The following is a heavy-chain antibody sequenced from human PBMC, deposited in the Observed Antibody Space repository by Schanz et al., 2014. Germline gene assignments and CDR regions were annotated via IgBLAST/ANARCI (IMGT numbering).Heavy chain of an antibody. CDR3: ARGSGTFDS. Sequence: QVHLVESGGGVVQPGRSLRLSCAASGFTFSSYGMHWVRQAPGKGLEWVAIISLDGSNQYYADSVKGRFTISRDNSKNTLYLQMNSLRAEDTAVYYCARGSGTFDSWGQGTLVTVSS. D-gene: IGHD3-3*01. CDR2: ISLDGSNQ. CDR1: GFTFSSYG. J-gene: IGHJ4*02. V-gene: IGHV3-30*03.